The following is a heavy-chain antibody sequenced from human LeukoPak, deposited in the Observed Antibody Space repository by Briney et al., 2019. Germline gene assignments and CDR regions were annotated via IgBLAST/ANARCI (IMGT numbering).Heavy chain of an antibody. V-gene: IGHV1-2*02. CDR2: INPNSGDT. CDR1: GYTFTDYY. J-gene: IGHJ5*02. CDR3: ARPNGAYYNWFDP. D-gene: IGHD2-8*01. Sequence: GASVMVSCKASGYTFTDYYIHWVRQAPGQGLEWTGWINPNSGDTNYAQNFQDRVTLTRDTSISTAYMELTNLRSDDTAVYYCARPNGAYYNWFDPWGQGTLVTVSS.